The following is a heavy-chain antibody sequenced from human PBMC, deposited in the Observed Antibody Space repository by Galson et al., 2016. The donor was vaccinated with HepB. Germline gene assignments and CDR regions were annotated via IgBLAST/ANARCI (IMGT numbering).Heavy chain of an antibody. CDR3: ARGTFCSGDSCYSPAFDM. D-gene: IGHD2-15*01. CDR1: GFTLSNSA. Sequence: SLRLSCAASGFTLSNSAMSWVRQAPGKGLEWVSAMSDSGGSTYYADSVKGRFTISRDNSKNTLYLQMNTLRAEDTAVYYRARGTFCSGDSCYSPAFDMWGQGTMVTVSS. CDR2: MSDSGGST. V-gene: IGHV3-23*01. J-gene: IGHJ3*02.